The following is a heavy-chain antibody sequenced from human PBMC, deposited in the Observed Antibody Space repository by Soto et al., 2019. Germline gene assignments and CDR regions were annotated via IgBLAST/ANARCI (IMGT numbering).Heavy chain of an antibody. V-gene: IGHV4-39*01. Sequence: KTSETLSLTCAVSGDSISTSSYYWGWIRQPPGKGLEWIGSIYYSGSTYYNPSLKSRVPISVDTSKNQFSLKLSSVTAADTAVYYCASTIRVAAAGTGWFDPWGQGTLVTVSS. J-gene: IGHJ5*02. CDR2: IYYSGST. D-gene: IGHD6-13*01. CDR3: ASTIRVAAAGTGWFDP. CDR1: GDSISTSSYY.